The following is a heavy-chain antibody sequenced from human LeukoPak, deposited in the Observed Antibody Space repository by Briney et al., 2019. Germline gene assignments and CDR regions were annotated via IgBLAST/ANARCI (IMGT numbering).Heavy chain of an antibody. CDR2: IYHSGST. J-gene: IGHJ4*02. V-gene: IGHV4-38-2*01. Sequence: PSETLSLTCAVSGYSISSGYYWGWIRQPPGKGLEWIGSIYHSGSTYHNPSLKSLVTISVDTSKNQFSLRVSSVTAADTAVYYCAKGLWFGEYYFDSWGQGTLVTVSS. D-gene: IGHD3-10*01. CDR1: GYSISSGYY. CDR3: AKGLWFGEYYFDS.